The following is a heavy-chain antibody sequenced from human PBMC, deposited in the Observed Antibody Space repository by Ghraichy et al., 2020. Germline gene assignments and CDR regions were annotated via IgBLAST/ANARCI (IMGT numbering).Heavy chain of an antibody. CDR2: IRTSSDI. V-gene: IGHV3-48*02. CDR3: SRDSESTGGNLIFHY. J-gene: IGHJ4*02. CDR1: GFTFSNFA. Sequence: GGSLRLSCAASGFTFSNFALNWVRQAPGKGLEWISYIRTSSDIYYADSVKGRLTISRDNAKNSLYLQMNSLRDEDTALYYCSRDSESTGGNLIFHYWGQGTLVTVSS. D-gene: IGHD4-23*01.